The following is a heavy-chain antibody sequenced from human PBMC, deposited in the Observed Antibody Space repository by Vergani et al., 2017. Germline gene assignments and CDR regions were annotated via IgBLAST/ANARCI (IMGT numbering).Heavy chain of an antibody. CDR1: GGSISSSSYY. CDR2: IYYSGST. Sequence: QLQLQESGPGLVKPSETLSLTCTVSGGSISSSSYYWGWIRQPPGKGLEWIGSIYYSGSTHYNPSLKSRVTISVDTSKNQFSLKLSSVTAADTAVYYCVVGWEGSYRYLFDYWGQGTLVTVSS. D-gene: IGHD3-16*02. CDR3: VVGWEGSYRYLFDY. J-gene: IGHJ4*02. V-gene: IGHV4-39*01.